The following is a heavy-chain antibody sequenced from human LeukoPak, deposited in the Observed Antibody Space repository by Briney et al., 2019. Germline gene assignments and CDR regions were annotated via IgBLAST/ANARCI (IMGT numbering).Heavy chain of an antibody. CDR2: IIPIFGTA. V-gene: IGHV1-69*13. J-gene: IGHJ4*02. Sequence: EASVKVSCKASGGTFSSYAISWVRQAPGQGLEWMGGIIPIFGTANYAQKFQGRVTITADESTSTAYMELSSLRSEDTAVYYCARADYGGNPFDYWGQGTLVTVSS. CDR1: GGTFSSYA. CDR3: ARADYGGNPFDY. D-gene: IGHD4-23*01.